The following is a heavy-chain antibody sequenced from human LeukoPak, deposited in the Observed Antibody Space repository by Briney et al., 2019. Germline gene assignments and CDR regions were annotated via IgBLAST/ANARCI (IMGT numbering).Heavy chain of an antibody. D-gene: IGHD3-10*01. CDR3: AAEEFQVSHAFDI. CDR1: GFTFSSHG. V-gene: IGHV3-30*19. CDR2: ISYDGRNK. Sequence: GGSLRLSCAASGFTFSSHGMHWLRQAPGKGLEWVTFISYDGRNKYYGDSVKGRLTISRDNSKSTLYLQMNSLTTEDSAVYFCAAEEFQVSHAFDIWGQGTMVIVSS. J-gene: IGHJ3*02.